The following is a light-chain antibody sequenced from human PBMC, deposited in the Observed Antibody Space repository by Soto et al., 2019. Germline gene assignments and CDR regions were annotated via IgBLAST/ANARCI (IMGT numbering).Light chain of an antibody. CDR3: SSYTGSGTLYV. J-gene: IGLJ1*01. Sequence: QSVLTQPASVSGSPGQSITISCTGVSSDVGAYNYVSWYQQHPGKAPKLMIYDVSNRPSGVSHRFSGSKSGSAASLTISGLQADDEADYYCSSYTGSGTLYVFGTGTKVTVL. CDR1: SSDVGAYNY. CDR2: DVS. V-gene: IGLV2-14*01.